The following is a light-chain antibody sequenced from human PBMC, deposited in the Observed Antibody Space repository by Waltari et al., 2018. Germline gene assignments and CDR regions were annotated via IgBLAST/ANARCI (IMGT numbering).Light chain of an antibody. CDR1: QSINNF. CDR3: QQVNSYPLT. J-gene: IGKJ4*01. V-gene: IGKV1-9*01. Sequence: IQLTHSPSFLSASLGDRGTVTCRDSQSINNFLAWYQQKPGEAPKLLNHAASTLQRGVPSRFRGTGSGTEFILTISSLQPEDFATYYCQQVNSYPLTFGGGTTVEMK. CDR2: AAS.